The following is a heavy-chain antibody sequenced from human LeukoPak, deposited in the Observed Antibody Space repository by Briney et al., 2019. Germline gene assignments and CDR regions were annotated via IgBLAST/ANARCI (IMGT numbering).Heavy chain of an antibody. CDR2: INHSGST. D-gene: IGHD2-2*03. CDR3: ARFGYCSSTSCLDY. CDR1: GGSFSGYY. Sequence: PSETLSLTCAVYGGSFSGYYWSWIRQPPGKGLEWIGEINHSGSTNYNPSLKSRVTISVDTSKNQFSLKLSSVTAADTAVYYCARFGYCSSTSCLDYWGQGTLVTVSS. J-gene: IGHJ4*02. V-gene: IGHV4-34*01.